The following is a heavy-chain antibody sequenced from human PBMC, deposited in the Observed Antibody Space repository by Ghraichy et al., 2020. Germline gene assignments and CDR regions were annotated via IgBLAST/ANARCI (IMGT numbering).Heavy chain of an antibody. CDR2: INPNSGGT. CDR1: GYTFTGYY. CDR3: ARVAIDVAAAGSYYYGMDV. J-gene: IGHJ6*02. D-gene: IGHD6-13*01. Sequence: ASVKVSCKASGYTFTGYYMHWVRQAPGQGLEWMGWINPNSGGTNYAQKFQGWVTMTRDTSISTAYMELSRLRSDDTAVYYCARVAIDVAAAGSYYYGMDVWGQGTTVTVSS. V-gene: IGHV1-2*04.